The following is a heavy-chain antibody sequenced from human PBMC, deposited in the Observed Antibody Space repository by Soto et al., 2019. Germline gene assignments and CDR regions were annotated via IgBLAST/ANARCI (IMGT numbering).Heavy chain of an antibody. J-gene: IGHJ4*02. V-gene: IGHV3-21*01. CDR2: ISSSSAFI. D-gene: IGHD2-8*01. CDR1: GFTFSTYS. CDR3: VRDLMHGAFDS. Sequence: EVQLVESGGGLVKPGGSLRLSCAASGFTFSTYSMNWVRQAPGKGLEWVASISSSSAFIYYADSLKGRFTISRDNARSSLYLKMSSLRAEDTAVYYCVRDLMHGAFDSWGQGTLVTVSS.